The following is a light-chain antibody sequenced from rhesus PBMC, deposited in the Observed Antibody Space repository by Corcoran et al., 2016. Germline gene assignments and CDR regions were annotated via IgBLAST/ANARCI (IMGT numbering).Light chain of an antibody. V-gene: IGKV3S9*01. CDR3: QQYSNWPQYS. Sequence: EIVMTQSPATLSLSPGERATLSCRASQSVSSYVAWYQQKPEQAPRLLIYGASSRATGIPDRFSGSGSVTDFTLTISSLEPEDFAVYYCQQYSNWPQYSFGQGTKVEIK. CDR1: QSVSSY. J-gene: IGKJ2*01. CDR2: GAS.